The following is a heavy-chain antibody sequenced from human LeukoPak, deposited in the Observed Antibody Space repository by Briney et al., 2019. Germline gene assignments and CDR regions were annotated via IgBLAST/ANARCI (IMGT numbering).Heavy chain of an antibody. CDR1: GFTFSSYA. Sequence: GGSLRLSCAASGFTFSSYAMHWVRQAPGKGLEWVAVISYDGSNKYYADSVKGRFTISRDNSKNTLYLQMNSLRAEDTAVYYCAKTQDITIFGVVKDWGQGTLVTVSS. J-gene: IGHJ4*02. D-gene: IGHD3-3*01. V-gene: IGHV3-30-3*02. CDR2: ISYDGSNK. CDR3: AKTQDITIFGVVKD.